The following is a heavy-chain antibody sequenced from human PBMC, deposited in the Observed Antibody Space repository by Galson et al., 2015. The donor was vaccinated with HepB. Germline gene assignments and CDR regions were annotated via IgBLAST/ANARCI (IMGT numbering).Heavy chain of an antibody. Sequence: SLRLSCAASEFTFSSYSMNWVRQAPGRGLEWVSYISSSSSTIYYADSVKGRFTISRDNAKNSLYLQMNSLRAEDTAVYYCAREGGLNYGVDYYYYYGTDVWGQGTTVTVSS. CDR3: AREGGLNYGVDYYYYYGTDV. CDR2: ISSSSSTI. V-gene: IGHV3-48*01. CDR1: EFTFSSYS. D-gene: IGHD4-11*01. J-gene: IGHJ6*02.